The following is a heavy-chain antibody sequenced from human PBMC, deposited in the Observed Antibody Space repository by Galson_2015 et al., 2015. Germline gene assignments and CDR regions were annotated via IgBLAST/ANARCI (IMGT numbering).Heavy chain of an antibody. Sequence: SVKVSCKASGGTFSSYAISWVRQAPGQGLEWMGGIIPIFGTANYAQKFQGRVTITADESTSTAYMELSSLRSEDTAVYYCARDPLGGTIFGVAWFDPWGQGTLVTVSS. V-gene: IGHV1-69*13. J-gene: IGHJ5*02. CDR2: IIPIFGTA. D-gene: IGHD3-3*01. CDR3: ARDPLGGTIFGVAWFDP. CDR1: GGTFSSYA.